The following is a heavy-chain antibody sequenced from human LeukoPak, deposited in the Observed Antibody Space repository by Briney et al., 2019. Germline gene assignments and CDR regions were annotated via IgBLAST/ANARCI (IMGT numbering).Heavy chain of an antibody. Sequence: GGSLRLSCAASGFTVSSNYMSWVRQAPGKGLEWVSVIYSGGSTYYADSVKGRFTISRDNSKNTLYFQMNSLRAEDTAVYYCARVRDGYNPPDYWGQGTLVTVSS. CDR2: IYSGGST. V-gene: IGHV3-66*01. CDR3: ARVRDGYNPPDY. CDR1: GFTVSSNY. D-gene: IGHD5-24*01. J-gene: IGHJ4*02.